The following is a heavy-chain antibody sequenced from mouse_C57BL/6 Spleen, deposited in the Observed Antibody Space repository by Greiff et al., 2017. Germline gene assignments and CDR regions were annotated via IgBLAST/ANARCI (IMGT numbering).Heavy chain of an antibody. D-gene: IGHD2-2*01. Sequence: EVQLQQSGPVLVKPGASVKMSCKASGYTFTDYYMNWVKQSHGKSLEWIGVINPYNGGTSYNQKFKGKATLTVDKSSSTAYMELNSLTSEDSAVYYCASRVTTTEVWFAYWGQGTLVTVSA. V-gene: IGHV1-19*01. CDR1: GYTFTDYY. CDR3: ASRVTTTEVWFAY. CDR2: INPYNGGT. J-gene: IGHJ3*01.